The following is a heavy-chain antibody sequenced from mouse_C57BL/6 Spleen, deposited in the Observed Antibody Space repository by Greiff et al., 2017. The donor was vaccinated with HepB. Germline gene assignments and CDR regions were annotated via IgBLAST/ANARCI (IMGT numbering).Heavy chain of an antibody. CDR2: IDPSDSYT. CDR1: GYTFTSYW. J-gene: IGHJ3*01. CDR3: ARKYSNYEAWFAY. V-gene: IGHV1-59*01. Sequence: QVQLQQPGAELVRPGTSVKLSCKASGYTFTSYWMHWVKQRPGQGLEWIGVIDPSDSYTNYNQKFKGKATLTVDTSSSTAYMQLSSLTSEDSAVYYCARKYSNYEAWFAYWGQGTLVTVSA. D-gene: IGHD2-5*01.